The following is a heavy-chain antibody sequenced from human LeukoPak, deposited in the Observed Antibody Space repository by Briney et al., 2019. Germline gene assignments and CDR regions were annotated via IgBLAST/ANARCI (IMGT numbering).Heavy chain of an antibody. CDR1: GLNFSGYA. Sequence: GGSLRLSCGASGLNFSGYAMSWVRQAPGKGLQWVSAISGATYRTYYADSVRGRFTISRDISKNTLYLQMDNLRAEDTAIYYCAKDTFVELSYLHHWGQGTLVTVSS. CDR2: ISGATYRT. CDR3: AKDTFVELSYLHH. J-gene: IGHJ4*02. V-gene: IGHV3-23*01. D-gene: IGHD1-26*01.